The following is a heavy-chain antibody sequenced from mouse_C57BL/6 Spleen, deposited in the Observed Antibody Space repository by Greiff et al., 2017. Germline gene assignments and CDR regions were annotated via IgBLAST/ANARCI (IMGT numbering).Heavy chain of an antibody. CDR2: IDPETGGT. Sequence: QVQLQQPGAELVRPGASVTLSCKASGYTFTDYEMHWVKQTPVHGLEWIGAIDPETGGTAYNQKFKGKAILTADKSSSTAYMELRSLTSEDSAVYYCTRFTTVVAHFDYWGQGTTLTVSS. CDR3: TRFTTVVAHFDY. D-gene: IGHD1-1*01. J-gene: IGHJ2*01. V-gene: IGHV1-15*01. CDR1: GYTFTDYE.